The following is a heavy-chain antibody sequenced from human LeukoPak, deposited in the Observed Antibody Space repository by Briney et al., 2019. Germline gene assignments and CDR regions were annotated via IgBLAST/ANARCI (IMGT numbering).Heavy chain of an antibody. J-gene: IGHJ4*02. D-gene: IGHD3-22*01. V-gene: IGHV1-69*06. CDR3: ARDRYYYDSSGYYPFDY. Sequence: SVKVSCKASGGTFSSYAISWVRQAPGQGLEWMGGIIPIFGTANYAQKFQGRVTITADKSTSTAYMELSSLRSEDTAVYYCARDRYYYDSSGYYPFDYWGQGTLVTVSS. CDR2: IIPIFGTA. CDR1: GGTFSSYA.